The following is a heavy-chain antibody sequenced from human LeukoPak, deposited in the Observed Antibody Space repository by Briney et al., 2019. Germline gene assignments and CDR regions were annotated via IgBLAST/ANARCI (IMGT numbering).Heavy chain of an antibody. Sequence: SETLSLTXTVSGGSISSSSYYWGWIRQPPGKGLEWIGSIYYSGSTYYNPSLKSRVTISVDTSKNQFSLKLSSVTAADTAVYYCARPFGRSGPRPGAFDIWGQGTMVTVSS. J-gene: IGHJ3*02. V-gene: IGHV4-39*01. CDR3: ARPFGRSGPRPGAFDI. CDR1: GGSISSSSYY. D-gene: IGHD2-15*01. CDR2: IYYSGST.